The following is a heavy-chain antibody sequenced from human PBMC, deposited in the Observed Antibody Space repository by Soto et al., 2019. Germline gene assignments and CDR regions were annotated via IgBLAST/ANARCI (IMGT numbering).Heavy chain of an antibody. CDR2: ISGSGGST. Sequence: EVQLLESGGGLVQPGGSLRLSCAASGFTFSSYAMSWVRQAPGKGLEWVSAISGSGGSTYYADSVKGRFTISRDNSKNTLYLQMNSLRAEDTAVYYCAKRKRYCSGGSCYPEGYFDYWGQGTLVTVSS. D-gene: IGHD2-15*01. CDR1: GFTFSSYA. V-gene: IGHV3-23*01. CDR3: AKRKRYCSGGSCYPEGYFDY. J-gene: IGHJ4*02.